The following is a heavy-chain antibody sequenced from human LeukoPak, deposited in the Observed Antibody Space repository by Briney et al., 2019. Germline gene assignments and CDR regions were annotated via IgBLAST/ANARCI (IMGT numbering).Heavy chain of an antibody. D-gene: IGHD5-12*01. CDR2: IIPILGIA. V-gene: IGHV1-69*04. J-gene: IGHJ4*02. CDR1: GGTFSSYA. CDR3: ARDRTVGERSGYDDLDY. Sequence: ASVKFSCKASGGTFSSYAISCVRQAPGQGLEWMGRIIPILGIANYAQKFQGRVTITADKSTSTAYMELSSLRSEDTAVYYCARDRTVGERSGYDDLDYWGQETLVTVSS.